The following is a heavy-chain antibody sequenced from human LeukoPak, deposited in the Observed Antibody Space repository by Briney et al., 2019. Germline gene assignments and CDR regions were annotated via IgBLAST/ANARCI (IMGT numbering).Heavy chain of an antibody. V-gene: IGHV3-33*01. Sequence: PGGSLRLSCATSGFTFSRYGMHWVRQAPGKGLEWVGIIWYDGSEKYYADSVKGRFTISRDNSKNTLYLQMNSLRAEDTAVYYCARESLGGYYYYYMDVWGKGTTVTVSS. CDR2: IWYDGSEK. CDR1: GFTFSRYG. D-gene: IGHD7-27*01. CDR3: ARESLGGYYYYYMDV. J-gene: IGHJ6*03.